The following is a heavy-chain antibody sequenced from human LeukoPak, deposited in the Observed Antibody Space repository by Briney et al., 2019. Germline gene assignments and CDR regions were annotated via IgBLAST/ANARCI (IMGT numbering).Heavy chain of an antibody. Sequence: PGRSLRLSCAASGFTFSSYAMHWVRQAPGKGLEWVAVISYDGSNKYYAGSVKGRFTISRDNSKNTLYLQMNSLRAEDTAVYYCARDSNRIAAAGSYFDYWGQGTLVTVSS. CDR1: GFTFSSYA. J-gene: IGHJ4*02. CDR3: ARDSNRIAAAGSYFDY. D-gene: IGHD6-13*01. CDR2: ISYDGSNK. V-gene: IGHV3-30-3*01.